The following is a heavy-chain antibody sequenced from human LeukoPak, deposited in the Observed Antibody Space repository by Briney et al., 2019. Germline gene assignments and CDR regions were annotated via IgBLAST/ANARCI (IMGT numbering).Heavy chain of an antibody. CDR3: ARSTMIVVVSPFDAFDI. CDR2: IKQDGSEK. Sequence: PGGSLRLSCAASGFTFNSYWMSWVRQAPGKGLEWVANIKQDGSEKYYVDSVKGRFTISRDNAKNSLYLQMNSLRAEDTAVYYCARSTMIVVVSPFDAFDIWGQGTMVTVSS. V-gene: IGHV3-7*03. J-gene: IGHJ3*02. D-gene: IGHD3-22*01. CDR1: GFTFNSYW.